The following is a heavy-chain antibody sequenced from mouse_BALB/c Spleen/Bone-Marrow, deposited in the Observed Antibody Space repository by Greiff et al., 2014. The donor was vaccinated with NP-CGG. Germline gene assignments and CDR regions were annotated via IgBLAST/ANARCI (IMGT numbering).Heavy chain of an antibody. CDR3: ARFAGTPYTMDY. CDR1: GYSITSDYS. CDR2: IHYSGTT. D-gene: IGHD4-1*01. V-gene: IGHV3-1*02. Sequence: EVKVVESGPDLVKPSQSLSLTCTVTGYSITSDYSWHWIRQFPGNKLEWMGYIHYSGTTVYNPSLKSRISITRDTSNNQFFLQLNSVTTEDTATYYCARFAGTPYTMDYWGQGTSVTVSP. J-gene: IGHJ4*01.